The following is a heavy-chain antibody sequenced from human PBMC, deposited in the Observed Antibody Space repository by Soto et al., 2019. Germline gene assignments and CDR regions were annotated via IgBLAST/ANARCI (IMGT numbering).Heavy chain of an antibody. D-gene: IGHD6-19*01. CDR2: IWYDGSNK. J-gene: IGHJ4*02. V-gene: IGHV3-33*01. CDR3: ARAGDSSVIRGYFDY. CDR1: GFTFSSYG. Sequence: GGSLRLSCAASGFTFSSYGMHWVRQAPGKGLEWVAVIWYDGSNKYYADSVKGRFTISRDNSKNTLYLQMNSLRAEDTAVYYCARAGDSSVIRGYFDYWGQGTLVTVSS.